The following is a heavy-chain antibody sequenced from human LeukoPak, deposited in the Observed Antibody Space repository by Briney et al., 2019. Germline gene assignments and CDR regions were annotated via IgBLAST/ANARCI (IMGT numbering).Heavy chain of an antibody. J-gene: IGHJ4*02. Sequence: WGPLSLSCAASGFTFSSYGMIWVRQAPGKGLEWVSAISGSGGSTYYADSVKGRFTISRDNSKNTLYLQMNSLRAEDTAVYYCAKESAITFGGVIAMRYFDYWGQGTLVTVSS. CDR2: ISGSGGST. V-gene: IGHV3-23*01. CDR1: GFTFSSYG. D-gene: IGHD3-16*02. CDR3: AKESAITFGGVIAMRYFDY.